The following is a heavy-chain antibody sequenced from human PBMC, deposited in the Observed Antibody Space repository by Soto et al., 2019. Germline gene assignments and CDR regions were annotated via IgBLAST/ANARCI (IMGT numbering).Heavy chain of an antibody. J-gene: IGHJ6*02. CDR1: GFTFTSSA. CDR3: AADLLPPSSSGWGRGHYYSSGMDV. V-gene: IGHV1-58*01. CDR2: IVVGSGNT. D-gene: IGHD6-19*01. Sequence: SVKVSCKASGFTFTSSAVQWVRQARGQRLEWIGWIVVGSGNTNYAQKFQERVTITRDMSTSTAYMELSSLRSEDTAVYYCAADLLPPSSSGWGRGHYYSSGMDVWGQGTTVTVSS.